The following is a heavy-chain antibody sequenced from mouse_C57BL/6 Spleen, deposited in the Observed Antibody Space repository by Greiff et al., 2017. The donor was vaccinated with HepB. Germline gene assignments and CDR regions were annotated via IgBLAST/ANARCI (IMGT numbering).Heavy chain of an antibody. CDR3: ARGNYYSNSEDY. V-gene: IGHV1-55*01. CDR2: IYPGSGST. Sequence: VQLQQPGAELVKPGASVKMSCKASGYTFTSYWITWVKQRPGQGLEWIGDIYPGSGSTNYNEKFKSKATLTVDTSSSTAYMQLSSLTSEDSAVYYCARGNYYSNSEDYWGQGTTLTVSS. CDR1: GYTFTSYW. J-gene: IGHJ2*01. D-gene: IGHD2-5*01.